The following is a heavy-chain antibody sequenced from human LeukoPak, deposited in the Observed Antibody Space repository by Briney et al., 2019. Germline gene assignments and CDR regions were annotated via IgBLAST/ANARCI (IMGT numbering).Heavy chain of an antibody. J-gene: IGHJ4*02. V-gene: IGHV4-59*08. D-gene: IGHD2-21*01. CDR1: AGSISNYY. Sequence: PSETLSLTCTVSAGSISNYYWSWIRQPPGKGLEWMGYIYYSGSTNYNPSLKSRVTISVDTSKNQFSLRVSSVTAADTAVYYCARHLNNCGDDCYIFDYWGQGTLVTVSS. CDR2: IYYSGST. CDR3: ARHLNNCGDDCYIFDY.